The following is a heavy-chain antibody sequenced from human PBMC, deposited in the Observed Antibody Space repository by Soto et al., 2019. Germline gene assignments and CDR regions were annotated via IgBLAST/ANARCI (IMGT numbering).Heavy chain of an antibody. D-gene: IGHD6-13*01. CDR3: ARALSSPIAGTGGAFDI. J-gene: IGHJ3*02. CDR2: IYSGGST. CDR1: GVTRSRKY. V-gene: IGHV3-53*01. Sequence: GGLRTSPVAPGVTRSRKYIRWGRPAPGEGLEWVSVIYSGGSTYYADSVKGRFTISRDNSKNTLYLQMNSLRAEDTAVYYCARALSSPIAGTGGAFDIWGQGTMVTVSS.